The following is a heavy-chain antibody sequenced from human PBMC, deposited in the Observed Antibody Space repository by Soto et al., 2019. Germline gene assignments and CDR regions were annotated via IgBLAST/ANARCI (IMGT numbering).Heavy chain of an antibody. J-gene: IGHJ4*02. D-gene: IGHD3-22*01. CDR2: IWYDGSNK. Sequence: WSLRLSCAASGFTFSSYGMHWVRQAPGKGLEWVAVIWYDGSNKYYADSVKGRFTISRDNSKNTLYLQMNSLRAEDTAVYYCARGPPSSGYYYGYFDYWGQGTLVTVPS. CDR3: ARGPPSSGYYYGYFDY. CDR1: GFTFSSYG. V-gene: IGHV3-33*01.